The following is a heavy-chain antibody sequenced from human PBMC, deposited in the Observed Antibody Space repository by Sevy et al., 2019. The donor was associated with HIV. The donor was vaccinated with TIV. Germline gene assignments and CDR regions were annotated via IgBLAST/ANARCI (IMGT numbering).Heavy chain of an antibody. D-gene: IGHD6-13*01. J-gene: IGHJ4*01. CDR1: GFAFSSHA. CDR2: ISYEGTET. CDR3: ARDGGYSIKWYPLY. V-gene: IGHV3-30-3*01. Sequence: GGSLRLSFAASGFAFSSHAMRWVRQAPGKGLEWVAVISYEGTETFYAASVEGRFTISRDNSQNMLSLQINSLRPEDTAVYYCARDGGYSIKWYPLYWGHGTLVTVSS.